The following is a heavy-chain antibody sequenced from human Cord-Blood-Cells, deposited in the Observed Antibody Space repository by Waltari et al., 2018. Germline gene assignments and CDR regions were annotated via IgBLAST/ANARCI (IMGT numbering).Heavy chain of an antibody. J-gene: IGHJ4*02. V-gene: IGHV3-7*01. CDR3: ARGAQKLGLFDY. CDR1: GFTFSSSW. Sequence: EVQLVESGGGLVQPGGSLRPSCAAPGFTFSSSWMSGVRQAPGKGLEWVANIKQDGSEKYYVDSVKGRFTISRDNAKNSLYLQMNSLRAEDTAVYYCARGAQKLGLFDYWGQGTLVTVSS. D-gene: IGHD6-13*01. CDR2: IKQDGSEK.